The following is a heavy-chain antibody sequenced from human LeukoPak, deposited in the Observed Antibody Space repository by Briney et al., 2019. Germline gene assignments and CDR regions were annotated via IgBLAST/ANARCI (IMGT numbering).Heavy chain of an antibody. CDR3: ARDGNYYDSTDFDY. CDR2: ISYDGSNK. V-gene: IGHV3-30*04. CDR1: GFTFSSYA. Sequence: GGSLRLSCAASGFTFSSYAMHWVRQAPGKGLEWVAVISYDGSNKYYADSVKGRFTISRDNSKNTLYLQMNSLRAEDTAVYYCARDGNYYDSTDFDYWGQGTLVTVSS. J-gene: IGHJ4*02. D-gene: IGHD3-22*01.